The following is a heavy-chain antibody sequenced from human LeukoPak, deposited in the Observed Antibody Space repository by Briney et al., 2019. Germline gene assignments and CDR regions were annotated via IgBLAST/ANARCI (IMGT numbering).Heavy chain of an antibody. Sequence: PGGSLRLSCTVSGFTFSSYAMTWVRQAPGKGLEWVSGISGGGTGTYCADSVKGRFTISRDNSKNTLYLQMNSLRAEDTAVYYCARSFYYDTSGSCYFDYWGQGTLVTVSS. V-gene: IGHV3-23*01. J-gene: IGHJ4*02. CDR3: ARSFYYDTSGSCYFDY. CDR2: ISGGGTGT. D-gene: IGHD3-22*01. CDR1: GFTFSSYA.